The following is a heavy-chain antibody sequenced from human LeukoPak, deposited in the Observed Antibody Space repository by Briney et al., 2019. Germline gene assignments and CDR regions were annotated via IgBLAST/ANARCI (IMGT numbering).Heavy chain of an antibody. V-gene: IGHV4-61*02. J-gene: IGHJ4*02. CDR2: IPTSGST. Sequence: PSETLSLTCTVSGGSINSGNYYWSWIRQPAGKGLEWIGRIPTSGSTYYNPSLKSRVTMSVDTSKNQVSLMLSSVTAADTAVYYCARGNAVTGAYYFDYWGQGTLVTVSS. D-gene: IGHD4-23*01. CDR3: ARGNAVTGAYYFDY. CDR1: GGSINSGNYY.